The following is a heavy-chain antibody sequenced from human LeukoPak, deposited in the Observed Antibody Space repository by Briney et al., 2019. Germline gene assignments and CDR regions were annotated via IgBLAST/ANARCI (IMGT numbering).Heavy chain of an antibody. CDR2: ISGSGGST. CDR3: AKARGYSSSWYYPNFDY. CDR1: GFTFSSYA. D-gene: IGHD6-13*01. Sequence: PGGSLRLSCAASGFTFSSYAMSWVRQAPGKGLEWVSAISGSGGSTYYADSVKGRFTISRDNSKNTLYLQMNSLRAEDTAVYYCAKARGYSSSWYYPNFDYWGQGTLVTVSS. V-gene: IGHV3-23*01. J-gene: IGHJ4*02.